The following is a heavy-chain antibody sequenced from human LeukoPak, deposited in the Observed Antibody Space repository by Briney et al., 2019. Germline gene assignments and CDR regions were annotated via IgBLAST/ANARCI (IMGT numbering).Heavy chain of an antibody. Sequence: GGSLRLSCAASGFTFSSYWMSWVRQAPGKGREWVANIKQDGRDKYYVDSVKGRFTICRDNAKNSLYLQMNSLRAEDTAVYYCASMYGSGSNYFDYWGQGTLVTVSS. CDR3: ASMYGSGSNYFDY. J-gene: IGHJ4*02. CDR1: GFTFSSYW. CDR2: IKQDGRDK. V-gene: IGHV3-7*01. D-gene: IGHD3-10*01.